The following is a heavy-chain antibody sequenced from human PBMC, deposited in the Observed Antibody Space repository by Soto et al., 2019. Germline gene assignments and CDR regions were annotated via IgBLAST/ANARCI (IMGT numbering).Heavy chain of an antibody. J-gene: IGHJ6*02. CDR1: GGSISSSNW. Sequence: SETLSLTCAVSGGSISSSNWWSWVRQPPGKGLEWIGEIYHSGSTNYNPSLKSRVTISVDKSKNQFSLKLSSVTAADTAVYYCAVSPYKAPLGYYGMDVWGQGTXVTVSS. D-gene: IGHD3-10*01. CDR2: IYHSGST. V-gene: IGHV4-4*02. CDR3: AVSPYKAPLGYYGMDV.